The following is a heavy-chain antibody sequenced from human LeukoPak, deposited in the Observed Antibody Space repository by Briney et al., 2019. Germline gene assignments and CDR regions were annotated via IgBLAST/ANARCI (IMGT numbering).Heavy chain of an antibody. J-gene: IGHJ4*02. CDR2: IRSSGDDT. CDR1: GFTFRNYV. Sequence: GGSLRLSCTASGFTFRNYVMSWVRQAPGKGLEWVSSIRSSGDDTSSADSVKGRFTIFRDNAKNSLYLQMNSLRAEDTAIYYCTRVGYIDEGIDYWGQGTLVTVSS. V-gene: IGHV3-23*01. D-gene: IGHD5-24*01. CDR3: TRVGYIDEGIDY.